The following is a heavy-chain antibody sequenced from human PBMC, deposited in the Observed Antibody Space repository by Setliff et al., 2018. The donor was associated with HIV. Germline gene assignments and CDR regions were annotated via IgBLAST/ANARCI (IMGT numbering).Heavy chain of an antibody. CDR1: GFTFGDYA. CDR2: IRTLPYGGTT. D-gene: IGHD3-3*01. CDR3: TRDPMFYNSWSGFTNAFDI. J-gene: IGHJ3*02. Sequence: GESLKISCAASGFTFGDYALSWVRQAPGEGLEWLGFIRTLPYGGTTEYAASVKGRFIISRDDSKSIAYLQLNSLKTEDTAVYFCTRDPMFYNSWSGFTNAFDIWGPGTLVTVSS. V-gene: IGHV3-49*04.